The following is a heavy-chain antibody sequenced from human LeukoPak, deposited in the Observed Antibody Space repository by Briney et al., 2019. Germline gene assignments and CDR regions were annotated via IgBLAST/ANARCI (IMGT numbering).Heavy chain of an antibody. D-gene: IGHD6-19*01. J-gene: IGHJ4*02. CDR3: ARDSSGWFRKGFDY. CDR1: GGSFSGYY. V-gene: IGHV4-34*01. CDR2: INHSGST. Sequence: SETLSLTCAVYGGSFSGYYWSWIRQPPRKGLEWIGEINHSGSTNYNPSLKSRVTISVDTSKNQLSLKLSSVTAADTAVYYCARDSSGWFRKGFDYWGQGTLVTVSS.